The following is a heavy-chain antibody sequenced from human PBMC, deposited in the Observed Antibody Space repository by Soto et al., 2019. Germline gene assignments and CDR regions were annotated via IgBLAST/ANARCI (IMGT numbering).Heavy chain of an antibody. CDR1: GFTFSSYA. D-gene: IGHD3-3*01. CDR2: ISGSGGST. V-gene: IGHV3-23*01. Sequence: GSLRLSCAASGFTFSSYAMSWVRQAPGKGLEWVSAISGSGGSTYYADSVKGRFTISRDNSKNTLYLQMNSLRAEDTAVYYCAKGPNYDFWSGYFFDPWGQGTLVTVSS. J-gene: IGHJ5*02. CDR3: AKGPNYDFWSGYFFDP.